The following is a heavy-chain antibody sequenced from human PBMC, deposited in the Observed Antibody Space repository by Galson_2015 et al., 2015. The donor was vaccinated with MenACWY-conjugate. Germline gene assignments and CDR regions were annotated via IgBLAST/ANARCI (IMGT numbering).Heavy chain of an antibody. Sequence: SLRLSCAASGFVFSSYAMHWVRQAPGKGLEYVAGISYNGGSTFSTDSVKGRFTISRDNSKNTLYVQMSSLRAEDTATYYCVKGDKLEEYYASGSYHHNWFDAWGQGTLVTVSS. D-gene: IGHD3-10*01. CDR1: GFVFSSYA. CDR2: ISYNGGST. CDR3: VKGDKLEEYYASGSYHHNWFDA. J-gene: IGHJ5*02. V-gene: IGHV3-64*05.